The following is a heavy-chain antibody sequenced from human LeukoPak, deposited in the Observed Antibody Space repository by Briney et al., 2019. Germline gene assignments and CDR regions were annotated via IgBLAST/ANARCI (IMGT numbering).Heavy chain of an antibody. CDR2: SNGARNNI. V-gene: IGHV3-21*01. J-gene: IGHJ6*03. CDR1: GLTFSVYS. CDR3: ARASDTAWSYYYMDV. Sequence: GGTLRLSCAASGLTFSVYSMKWVREARGKGRNCLSSSNGARNNIYNADSVQGRFTTSRDNAKNALYMQKNSMRADDTAVYYCARASDTAWSYYYMDVWAKGTTVTVSS. D-gene: IGHD2-8*01.